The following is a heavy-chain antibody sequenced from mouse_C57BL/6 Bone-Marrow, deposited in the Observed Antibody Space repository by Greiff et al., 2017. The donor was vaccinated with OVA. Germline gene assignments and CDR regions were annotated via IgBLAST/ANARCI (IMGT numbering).Heavy chain of an antibody. CDR3: ARHTIVTTPFAY. D-gene: IGHD2-5*01. CDR1: GFTFSSYG. CDR2: ISSGGSYT. Sequence: EVQGVESGGDLVKPGGSLKLSCAASGFTFSSYGMSWVRQTPDKRLEWVATISSGGSYTYYPDSVKGRFTISRDNAKNTLYLQMSSLKSEDTAMYYCARHTIVTTPFAYWGQGTLVTVSA. J-gene: IGHJ3*01. V-gene: IGHV5-6*01.